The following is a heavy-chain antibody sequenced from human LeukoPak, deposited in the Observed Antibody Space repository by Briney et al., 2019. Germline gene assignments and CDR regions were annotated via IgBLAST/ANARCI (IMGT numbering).Heavy chain of an antibody. D-gene: IGHD6-19*01. CDR1: GGSISSYY. Sequence: SETLSLTCTVSGGSISSYYWSWIRQPPGKGLEWIGYIYYSGSTNYNPSLKSRVTISVDTSKNQFALKLSSVTAADTAVYYCARDFGSGWYYFDYWGQGTLVTVSS. CDR2: IYYSGST. V-gene: IGHV4-59*01. CDR3: ARDFGSGWYYFDY. J-gene: IGHJ4*02.